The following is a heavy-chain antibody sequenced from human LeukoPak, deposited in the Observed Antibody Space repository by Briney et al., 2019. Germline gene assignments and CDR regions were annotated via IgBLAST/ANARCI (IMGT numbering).Heavy chain of an antibody. CDR2: ISYDGSNK. V-gene: IGHV3-30*04. D-gene: IGHD6-19*01. CDR3: AKPSHGIAVAGTDYFDY. J-gene: IGHJ4*02. CDR1: GFTFSNYA. Sequence: PGGSLRLSCAASGFTFSNYAMNWVRQAPGKGLEWVAVISYDGSNKYYADSVKGRFTISRDNSKNTLYLQMNSLRAEDTAVYYCAKPSHGIAVAGTDYFDYWGQGTLVTVSS.